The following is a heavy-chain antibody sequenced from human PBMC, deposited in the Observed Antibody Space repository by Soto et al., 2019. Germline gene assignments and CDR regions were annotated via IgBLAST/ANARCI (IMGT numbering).Heavy chain of an antibody. D-gene: IGHD5-18*01. V-gene: IGHV1-3*01. CDR2: INAGNGNT. CDR3: AREEVDTAMVRYYYYGMDV. Sequence: ASVKVSCKASGYTFTSYAMHWVRQAPGQRLEWMGWINAGNGNTKYSQKFQGRVTITRDTSASTAYMELSSLRSEDTAVYYCAREEVDTAMVRYYYYGMDVWGQGTTGTVSS. J-gene: IGHJ6*02. CDR1: GYTFTSYA.